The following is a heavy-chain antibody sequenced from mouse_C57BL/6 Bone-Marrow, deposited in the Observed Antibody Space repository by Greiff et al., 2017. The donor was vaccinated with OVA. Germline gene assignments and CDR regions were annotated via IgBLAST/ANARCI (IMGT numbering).Heavy chain of an antibody. CDR3: ARRSSGLAWFAY. V-gene: IGHV5-12*01. J-gene: IGHJ3*01. D-gene: IGHD3-2*02. Sequence: EVKVVESGGGLVQPGGSLKLSCAASGFTFSDYYMYWVRQTPEKRLEWVAYISNGGGSTYYPDTVKGRFTISRDNAKNTLYLQMSRLKSEDTAMYYCARRSSGLAWFAYWGQGTLVTVSA. CDR2: ISNGGGST. CDR1: GFTFSDYY.